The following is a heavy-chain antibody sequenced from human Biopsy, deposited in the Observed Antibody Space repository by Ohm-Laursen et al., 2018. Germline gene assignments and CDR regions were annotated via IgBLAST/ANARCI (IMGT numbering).Heavy chain of an antibody. Sequence: SVKVSCKVSGYTLTELSMHWVRQAPGRGLEWMGGFAPENGKTIYAQKFQGRVTMTEDTSTDTAYMELSSLRSKDTAVYYYAADINVWNVNYWGQGTQVTVSS. CDR2: FAPENGKT. V-gene: IGHV1-24*01. J-gene: IGHJ4*02. D-gene: IGHD1-1*01. CDR1: GYTLTELS. CDR3: AADINVWNVNY.